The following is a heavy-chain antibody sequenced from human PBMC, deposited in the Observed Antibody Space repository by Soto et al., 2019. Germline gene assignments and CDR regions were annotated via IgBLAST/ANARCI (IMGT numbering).Heavy chain of an antibody. CDR2: INAGNGNT. CDR3: ARDPLYCTNGVCLYYFDY. V-gene: IGHV1-3*01. Sequence: ASVKVSCKASGYTFTSYAMHWVRQAPGQRLEWMGWINAGNGNTKYSQKFQGRVTITRDTSASTAYMELSSLRSEDTAVYYCARDPLYCTNGVCLYYFDYWAREPWSPSPQ. D-gene: IGHD2-8*01. J-gene: IGHJ4*02. CDR1: GYTFTSYA.